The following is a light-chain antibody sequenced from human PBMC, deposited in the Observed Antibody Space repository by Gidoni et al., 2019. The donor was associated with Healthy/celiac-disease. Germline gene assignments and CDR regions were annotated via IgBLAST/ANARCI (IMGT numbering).Light chain of an antibody. CDR1: QDISNY. J-gene: IGKJ3*01. CDR2: DAS. V-gene: IGKV1-33*01. CDR3: QQYDNLPVT. Sequence: IQMTQSPSSLSASVGDRVTITCQASQDISNYLNWYQQKPGKAHKLLIYDASNLETGVPSRFSGSGSGTDFTFTISSLQPEDIATYYCQQYDNLPVTFGPGTKVDIK.